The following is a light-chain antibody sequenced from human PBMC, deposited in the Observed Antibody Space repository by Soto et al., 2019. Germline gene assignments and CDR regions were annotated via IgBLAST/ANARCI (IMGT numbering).Light chain of an antibody. J-gene: IGKJ1*01. Sequence: ESVLTQSPGTLSLSPGEKATLSCRASQSVSSSYLAWYQQIPGQAPRLLIYGASSRATGIPDRFSGSGSGTDFTLTVSRLEPEDFAVYYGQQFGSSSWTFGQGTKVEIK. CDR1: QSVSSSY. CDR2: GAS. CDR3: QQFGSSSWT. V-gene: IGKV3-20*01.